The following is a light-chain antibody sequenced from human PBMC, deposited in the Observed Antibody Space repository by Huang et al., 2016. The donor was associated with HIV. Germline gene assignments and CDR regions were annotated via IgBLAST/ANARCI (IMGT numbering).Light chain of an antibody. CDR1: QSVSSY. V-gene: IGKV3-11*01. J-gene: IGKJ2*01. CDR2: ATS. CDR3: QQRISWPPSYT. Sequence: EIVLTQSPATLSLSPGDRATLSCRASQSVSSYVASYTQKPGQAPRLLIYATSNRATGVPARFSGSGCGTDFTLTISSLEPEDFANYYCQQRISWPPSYTFGQGTKVEI.